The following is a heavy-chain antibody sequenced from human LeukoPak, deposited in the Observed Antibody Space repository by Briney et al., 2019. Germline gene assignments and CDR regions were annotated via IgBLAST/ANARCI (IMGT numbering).Heavy chain of an antibody. CDR3: AKEVPPRYWKAFDY. CDR1: GFTFSRYA. Sequence: TGGSLRLSCAASGFTFSRYAMSWVRQAPGKGLEWVASISDSGDSTYHADSVKGRFSISRDNSKNTVYLQMNSLRADDTAVYYCAKEVPPRYWKAFDYWGQGTLVTVSS. J-gene: IGHJ4*02. V-gene: IGHV3-23*01. CDR2: ISDSGDST. D-gene: IGHD1-1*01.